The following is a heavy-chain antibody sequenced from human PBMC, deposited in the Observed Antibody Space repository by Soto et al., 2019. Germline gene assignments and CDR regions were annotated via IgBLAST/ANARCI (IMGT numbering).Heavy chain of an antibody. Sequence: ASVKVCCKASGYTFTSYDINWVRQATGQGLEWMGWMNPNSGNTDYAQKFQGRVTITRNTSISTAYMELSSLRSEDTAVYYCARDRSGYYDSNWFVPWGQGTLVTVSS. D-gene: IGHD3-22*01. CDR3: ARDRSGYYDSNWFVP. V-gene: IGHV1-8*01. CDR2: MNPNSGNT. CDR1: GYTFTSYD. J-gene: IGHJ5*02.